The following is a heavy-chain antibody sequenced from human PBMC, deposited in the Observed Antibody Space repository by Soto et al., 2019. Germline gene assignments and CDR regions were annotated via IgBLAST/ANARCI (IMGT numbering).Heavy chain of an antibody. V-gene: IGHV4-39*01. CDR3: ASTQLGSGSYYPFDY. CDR1: GGSISSSSYY. Sequence: SSETLSLTCTVSGGSISSSSYYWGWIRQPPGKGLEWIGSIYYSGSTYYNPSLKSRVTISVDTSKNQFSLKLSSVTAADTAVYYCASTQLGSGSYYPFDYWGQGTLVTVS. J-gene: IGHJ4*02. D-gene: IGHD3-10*01. CDR2: IYYSGST.